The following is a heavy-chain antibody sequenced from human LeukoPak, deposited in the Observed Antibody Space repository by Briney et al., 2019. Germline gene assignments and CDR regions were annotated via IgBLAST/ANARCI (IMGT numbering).Heavy chain of an antibody. CDR3: AKDKGAMNSALDY. CDR1: GFTFSSYG. J-gene: IGHJ4*02. Sequence: PGGSLRLSCAASGFTFSSYGMHWVRQAPGKGLEWVAFIRYDGSNKYYADSVKGRFTISRDNSKNTLYLQMNSLKPEDTAVYYCAKDKGAMNSALDYWGRGTLLTVSS. V-gene: IGHV3-30*02. D-gene: IGHD3-10*01. CDR2: IRYDGSNK.